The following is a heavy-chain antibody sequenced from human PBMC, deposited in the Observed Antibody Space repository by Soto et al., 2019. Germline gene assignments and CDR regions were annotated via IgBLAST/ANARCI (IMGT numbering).Heavy chain of an antibody. CDR3: TRARRESGGSSYYMDV. Sequence: QVQLVQSGPEVKKPGASVKVSCKASGYTFINYDINWVRQATGQGLEWMGWMNPNTGNTGYAQKFQGRVTMTSNTSITTAYMELSSLTSEDTAVYYCTRARRESGGSSYYMDVWGKGTTVTVSS. CDR1: GYTFINYD. V-gene: IGHV1-8*01. D-gene: IGHD3-10*01. J-gene: IGHJ6*03. CDR2: MNPNTGNT.